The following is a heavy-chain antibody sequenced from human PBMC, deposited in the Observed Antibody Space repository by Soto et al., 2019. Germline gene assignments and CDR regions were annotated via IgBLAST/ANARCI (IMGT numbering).Heavy chain of an antibody. Sequence: GSGPTLVNPTQTLTLTCTFSGFSFSTSGMCVSWIRQPPGKALEWLARIDWDDGKYYSTSLKTRLTISKDTSKNQVVLTMTNMDPVDTATYYCARTQTAVLRFLEWSGSPYYYMDVWGKGTTVTVSS. D-gene: IGHD3-3*01. CDR2: IDWDDGK. J-gene: IGHJ6*03. CDR1: GFSFSTSGMC. CDR3: ARTQTAVLRFLEWSGSPYYYMDV. V-gene: IGHV2-70*11.